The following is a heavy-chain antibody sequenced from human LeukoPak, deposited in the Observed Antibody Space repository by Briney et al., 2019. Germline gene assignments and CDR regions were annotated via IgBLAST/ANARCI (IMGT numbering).Heavy chain of an antibody. Sequence: GGSLRLSCVASGFTFRTYAMSWVRQAPGKGLEWVSTVSGSGDSTYDADSLEGRFTISRDNSKSTLYLQMKSLRADDTAVYYCAKGPTMMGMVIATFDTWGQGILVTVSS. CDR2: VSGSGDST. D-gene: IGHD3-22*01. J-gene: IGHJ5*02. V-gene: IGHV3-23*01. CDR1: GFTFRTYA. CDR3: AKGPTMMGMVIATFDT.